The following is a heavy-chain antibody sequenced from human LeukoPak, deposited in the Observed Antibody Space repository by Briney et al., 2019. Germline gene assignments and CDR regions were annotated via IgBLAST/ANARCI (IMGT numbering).Heavy chain of an antibody. Sequence: GGSLRLSCAASGFTFNTYNMNWVRQAPGRGLEWVSSISRSSHYIYYADSMKGRFTISRDNAKNSLYLQMNSLRAEDTAVYYCARHDFGGNSGDYWGQGTLVTVSS. J-gene: IGHJ4*02. CDR1: GFTFNTYN. D-gene: IGHD4-23*01. CDR2: ISRSSHYI. CDR3: ARHDFGGNSGDY. V-gene: IGHV3-21*01.